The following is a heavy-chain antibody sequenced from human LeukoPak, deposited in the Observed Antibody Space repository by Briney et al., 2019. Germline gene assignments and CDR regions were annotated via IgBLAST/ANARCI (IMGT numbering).Heavy chain of an antibody. D-gene: IGHD3-10*01. CDR3: ATDQGQFGDPSFDY. J-gene: IGHJ4*02. CDR1: GYTHTELS. Sequence: ASVKVSCKVSGYTHTELSIHWVRQAPGKGLEWMGGFDPENGEMIFAQNFQGRVTMTEDTSTDTAYMELSSLRLEDTAVYYCATDQGQFGDPSFDYWGQGTLVTVSS. V-gene: IGHV1-24*01. CDR2: FDPENGEM.